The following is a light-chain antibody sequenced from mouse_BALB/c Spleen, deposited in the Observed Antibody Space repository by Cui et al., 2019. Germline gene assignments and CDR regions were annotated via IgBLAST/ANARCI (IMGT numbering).Light chain of an antibody. CDR2: MTS. J-gene: IGKJ4*01. CDR3: QQGSSIPFT. Sequence: EIGLTPSPTILAASPGEKMIIPCSASTRISANYVHWYQQKPGFSPKLLIYMTSNLDTGVPARFSGSGSGTSYSLTIGTMEAEDVATYYCQQGSSIPFTFGSGTKLEIK. CDR1: TRISANY. V-gene: IGKV4-91*01.